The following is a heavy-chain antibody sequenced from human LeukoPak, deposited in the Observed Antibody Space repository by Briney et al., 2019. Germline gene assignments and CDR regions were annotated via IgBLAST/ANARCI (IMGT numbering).Heavy chain of an antibody. D-gene: IGHD4-17*01. Sequence: GGSLRLSCAASGFTFSSYAMSWVRQAPGKGLEWVSAISGSGGSTYYADSVKGRFTISRDNSKNTLYLQMNSLRAEDTAVYYCARDPGVDDYGFSFDYWGQGTLVTVSS. CDR3: ARDPGVDDYGFSFDY. V-gene: IGHV3-23*01. J-gene: IGHJ4*02. CDR2: ISGSGGST. CDR1: GFTFSSYA.